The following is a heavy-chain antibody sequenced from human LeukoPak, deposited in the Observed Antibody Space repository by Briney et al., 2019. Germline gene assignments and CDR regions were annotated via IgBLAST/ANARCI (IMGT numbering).Heavy chain of an antibody. Sequence: GSSVKVSCKASGGTVCSYAISWVRQAPGQGLEWMGGIIPIFGTANYAQKFQGRVTITTDESTSTAYMELSSLRSEDTAVYYCARDRRIVGATRGFDYWGQGTLVTVSS. V-gene: IGHV1-69*05. CDR3: ARDRRIVGATRGFDY. CDR1: GGTVCSYA. D-gene: IGHD1-26*01. CDR2: IIPIFGTA. J-gene: IGHJ4*02.